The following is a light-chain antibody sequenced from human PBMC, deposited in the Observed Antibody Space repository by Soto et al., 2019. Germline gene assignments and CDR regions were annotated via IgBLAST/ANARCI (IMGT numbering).Light chain of an antibody. Sequence: DIHMTQSPSTLSASVGDRVTITCRASQSVGTDLAWYQQKPGEVPKLLIYDASTLTSGVPPRFSGGGSGTEFTHTISSLQPDDFATYYCQHYDRYPYTSGHGTKLEI. CDR1: QSVGTD. V-gene: IGKV1-5*01. J-gene: IGKJ2*01. CDR3: QHYDRYPYT. CDR2: DAS.